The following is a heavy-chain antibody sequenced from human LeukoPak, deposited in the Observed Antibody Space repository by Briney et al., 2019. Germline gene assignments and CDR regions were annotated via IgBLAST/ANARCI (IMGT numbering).Heavy chain of an antibody. CDR3: ASGIAVAHFGY. CDR1: GFTFSDYY. CDR2: IWYDGSNK. J-gene: IGHJ4*02. Sequence: GGSLRLSCAASGFTFSDYYMSWIRQAPGKGLEWVAVIWYDGSNKYYADSVKGRFTISRDNSKNTLYLQMNSLRAEDTAVYYCASGIAVAHFGYWGQGTLVTVSS. D-gene: IGHD6-19*01. V-gene: IGHV3-33*08.